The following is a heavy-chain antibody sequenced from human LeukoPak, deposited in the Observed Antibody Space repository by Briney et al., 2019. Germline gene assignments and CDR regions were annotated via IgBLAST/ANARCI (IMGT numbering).Heavy chain of an antibody. CDR3: ARADYGGNSAHFDY. D-gene: IGHD4-23*01. J-gene: IGHJ4*02. Sequence: GGSLRLSCAASGFTVSSNYTSWVRQAPGKGLEWVSVIYSGGSTYYADSVKGRFTISRDNSKNTLYLQMNSLRAEDTAVYYCARADYGGNSAHFDYWGQGTLVTVSS. V-gene: IGHV3-53*01. CDR2: IYSGGST. CDR1: GFTVSSNY.